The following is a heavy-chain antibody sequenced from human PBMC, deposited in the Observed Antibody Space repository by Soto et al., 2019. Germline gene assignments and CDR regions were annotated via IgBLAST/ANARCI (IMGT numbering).Heavy chain of an antibody. D-gene: IGHD5-18*01. CDR2: ISYDGSNK. Sequence: PVGSLRLSCAASGFTFSSYAMHWVRQAPGKGLEWVAVISYDGSNKYYADSVKGRFTISRDNSKNTLYLQMNSLRAEDTAVYYCARDDVDTAMAYYFDYWGQGTLVTVSS. CDR3: ARDDVDTAMAYYFDY. V-gene: IGHV3-30-3*01. CDR1: GFTFSSYA. J-gene: IGHJ4*02.